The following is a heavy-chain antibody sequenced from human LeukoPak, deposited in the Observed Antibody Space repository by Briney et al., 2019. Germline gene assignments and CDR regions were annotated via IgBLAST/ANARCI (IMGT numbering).Heavy chain of an antibody. CDR1: GGSISSYY. V-gene: IGHV4-59*08. CDR3: ARGLTRDYFDY. Sequence: SETLSLTCTVSGGSISSYYWSWIRQPPGKGLEWIGYIYYSGSTNYNPSLKGRVTISVDTSKNQFSLKLSSVTAADTAVYYCARGLTRDYFDYWGQGTLVTVSS. CDR2: IYYSGST. D-gene: IGHD3-10*01. J-gene: IGHJ4*02.